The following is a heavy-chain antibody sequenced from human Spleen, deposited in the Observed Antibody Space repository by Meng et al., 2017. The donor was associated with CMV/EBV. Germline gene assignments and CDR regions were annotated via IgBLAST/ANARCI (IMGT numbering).Heavy chain of an antibody. CDR1: SISSRNFF. Sequence: SISSRNFFWVWFRQPPGKGLEWIGSLYYSGSAYYSPSLKSRVTISVDKSKNLLSLKLTSVTAADTAVYYCTRDLSVAAANTLHAFDIWGQGTMVT. D-gene: IGHD6-25*01. CDR3: TRDLSVAAANTLHAFDI. V-gene: IGHV4-39*07. CDR2: LYYSGSA. J-gene: IGHJ3*02.